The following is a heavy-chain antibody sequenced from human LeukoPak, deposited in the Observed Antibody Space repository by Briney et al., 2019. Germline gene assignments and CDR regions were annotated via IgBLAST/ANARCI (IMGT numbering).Heavy chain of an antibody. D-gene: IGHD3-10*01. Sequence: GGSLRLSCAASGFTFSSYLMHWVRQAPGKGLVWVSRINSDGSRTTYADSVKGRFTISRDNAKNTLYLQMNSLRAEDTAVYYCATKGLSYYGSGSLIDYWGQGTLVTVSS. CDR3: ATKGLSYYGSGSLIDY. CDR2: INSDGSRT. V-gene: IGHV3-74*01. J-gene: IGHJ4*02. CDR1: GFTFSSYL.